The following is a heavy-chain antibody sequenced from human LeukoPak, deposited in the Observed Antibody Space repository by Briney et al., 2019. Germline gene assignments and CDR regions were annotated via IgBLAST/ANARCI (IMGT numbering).Heavy chain of an antibody. Sequence: SETLSLTCTVSGGSISSYYWSWIRQPPGKGLEWIGYIYYSGSTNYNPSLKSRVTISVDTSKNQFSLKLSSVTAADTAVYYCARNDGSGSYYDNWFDPWGQGTLVTVSS. CDR2: IYYSGST. J-gene: IGHJ5*02. CDR1: GGSISSYY. CDR3: ARNDGSGSYYDNWFDP. D-gene: IGHD3-10*01. V-gene: IGHV4-59*01.